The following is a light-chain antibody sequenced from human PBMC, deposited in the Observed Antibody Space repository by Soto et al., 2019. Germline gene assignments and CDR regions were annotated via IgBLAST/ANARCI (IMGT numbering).Light chain of an antibody. CDR1: SSDVDFYNF. J-gene: IGLJ1*01. CDR2: EVS. V-gene: IGLV2-14*01. CDR3: SSSTLTSYV. Sequence: QSALTQPASVSGSPGQSITISCTGTSSDVDFYNFVSWYQQHPGKAPKLIIYEVSNRSSGVSSRFSGSKSGNTASLTISGLRAEDEADYYCSSSTLTSYVFGTGTKV.